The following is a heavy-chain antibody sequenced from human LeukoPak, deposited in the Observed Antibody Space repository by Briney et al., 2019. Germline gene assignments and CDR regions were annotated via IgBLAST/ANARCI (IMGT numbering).Heavy chain of an antibody. CDR1: GGSFSGYY. Sequence: SETLSLTCAVYGGSFSGYYWSWIRQPPGKGLEWIGEINHSGSTNYNPSLKSRVTISVDTSKNQFSLKLSSVTAADTAVSYCARVSYYDSSGNRGAFDYWGQGTLVTVSS. V-gene: IGHV4-34*01. CDR3: ARVSYYDSSGNRGAFDY. J-gene: IGHJ4*02. CDR2: INHSGST. D-gene: IGHD3-22*01.